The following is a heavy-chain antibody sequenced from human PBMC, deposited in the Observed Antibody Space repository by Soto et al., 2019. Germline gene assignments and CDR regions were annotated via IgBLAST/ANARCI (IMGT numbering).Heavy chain of an antibody. J-gene: IGHJ3*01. Sequence: QVHLVQSGAEVKKPGSSVKVSCKYSGGTFRTKSINWVRQAPGQGLEWMGGILPFFGTADYAPSFQGRVTITADGATTTAYMALSSLTSQDTAVYFCARGHEYGGNSDACDVWCQGPMVTVSS. V-gene: IGHV1-69*13. D-gene: IGHD4-17*01. CDR3: ARGHEYGGNSDACDV. CDR1: GGTFRTKS. CDR2: ILPFFGTA.